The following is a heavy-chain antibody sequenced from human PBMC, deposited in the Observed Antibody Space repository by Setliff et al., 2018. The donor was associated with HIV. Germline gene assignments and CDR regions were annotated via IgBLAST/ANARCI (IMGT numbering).Heavy chain of an antibody. CDR1: GGSFSGFY. Sequence: SETLSLTCAVYGGSFSGFYWNWIRQAPGKGLEWIGEINHSRRTKYNPSLKSRVTISVDTSKNQFSLKLSSVTSADTAFYYCARGFSGDYLFTGYLDVWGKGTTV. V-gene: IGHV4-34*01. CDR3: ARGFSGDYLFTGYLDV. CDR2: INHSRRT. J-gene: IGHJ6*03. D-gene: IGHD3-22*01.